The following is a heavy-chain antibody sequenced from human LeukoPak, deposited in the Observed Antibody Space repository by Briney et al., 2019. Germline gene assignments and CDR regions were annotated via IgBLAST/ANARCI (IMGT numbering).Heavy chain of an antibody. CDR2: INYRGST. CDR3: ARGNYEYGGNLIDS. CDR1: GGSFSGYY. J-gene: IGHJ4*02. D-gene: IGHD4/OR15-4a*01. V-gene: IGHV4-34*01. Sequence: PSETLSLTCAVYGGSFSGYYWSWIRQPPGKGLEWIGDINYRGSTNYNSSLKSRVTISVDTSKNEVSLKLASVTAADTAVYYCARGNYEYGGNLIDSWGQGTLVTVSS.